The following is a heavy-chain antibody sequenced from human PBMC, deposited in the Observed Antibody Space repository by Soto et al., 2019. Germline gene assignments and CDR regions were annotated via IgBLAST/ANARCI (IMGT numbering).Heavy chain of an antibody. CDR2: ITYDGREK. V-gene: IGHV3-30*04. Sequence: QVQLVESGGGVVQPGRSLRLSCAASGFTFSSYAMHWVRQAPGTGLEWVALITYDGREKDYADSVKGRFTISRDNSRNTLFLQMNSLRAENTGVYYCARDYYKYYDSSGYYRSPAYWGQGTLVTVAS. D-gene: IGHD3-22*01. J-gene: IGHJ4*02. CDR1: GFTFSSYA. CDR3: ARDYYKYYDSSGYYRSPAY.